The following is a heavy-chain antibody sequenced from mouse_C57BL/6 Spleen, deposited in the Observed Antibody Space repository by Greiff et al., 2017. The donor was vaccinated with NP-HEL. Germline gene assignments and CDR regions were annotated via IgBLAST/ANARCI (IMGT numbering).Heavy chain of an antibody. D-gene: IGHD1-1*01. CDR1: GYTFTSYG. J-gene: IGHJ4*01. CDR2: IYPRSGNT. V-gene: IGHV1-81*01. Sequence: VQLQQSGAELARPGASVKLSCKASGYTFTSYGISWVKQRTGQGLEWIGEIYPRSGNTYYNEKFKGKATLTADKSSSTAYMELRSLTSEDSAVYFCARSSFITTVVATPGYAMDYWGQGTSVTVSS. CDR3: ARSSFITTVVATPGYAMDY.